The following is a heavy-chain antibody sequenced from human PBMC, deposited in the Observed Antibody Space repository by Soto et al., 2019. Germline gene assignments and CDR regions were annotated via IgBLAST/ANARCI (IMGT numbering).Heavy chain of an antibody. CDR3: ARGNNSSSWRYYYYGMDV. Sequence: ASVKVSCKASGYTFTGYYMHWVRQAPGQGLEWMGWINPNSGGTNYAQKFQGWVTMTRDTSISTAYMELSRLRSDDTAVYYCARGNNSSSWRYYYYGMDVWGKGTTVTVSS. CDR1: GYTFTGYY. D-gene: IGHD6-13*01. CDR2: INPNSGGT. J-gene: IGHJ6*04. V-gene: IGHV1-2*04.